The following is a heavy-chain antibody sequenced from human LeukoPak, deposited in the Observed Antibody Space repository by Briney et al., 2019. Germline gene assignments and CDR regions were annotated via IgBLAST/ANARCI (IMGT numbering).Heavy chain of an antibody. V-gene: IGHV1-24*01. J-gene: IGHJ2*01. CDR1: GYTLTELS. CDR3: AKEVGATRYFDL. D-gene: IGHD1-26*01. CDR2: FDPEDGET. Sequence: ASVKVSCEVSGYTLTELSMHWVRQAPGKGLEWMGGFDPEDGETIYAQKFQGRVTMTEDTSTDTAYMELSSLRSEDTAVYYCAKEVGATRYFDLWGRGTLVTVSS.